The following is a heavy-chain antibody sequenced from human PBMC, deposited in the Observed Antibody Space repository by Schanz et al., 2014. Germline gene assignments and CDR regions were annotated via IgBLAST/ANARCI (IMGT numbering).Heavy chain of an antibody. Sequence: QVQLVQSGSELKKPGASVKVSCKASGYTFAMYDMNWVRQAPGQGLEWLGRITPKTGVTNYAQKFNDRVTMTREASTNTVYMELSRLTSDDMAVYYCARALFGSGHGDVWGQGTTVTVSS. CDR1: GYTFAMYD. D-gene: IGHD3-10*01. V-gene: IGHV1-2*06. J-gene: IGHJ6*02. CDR2: ITPKTGVT. CDR3: ARALFGSGHGDV.